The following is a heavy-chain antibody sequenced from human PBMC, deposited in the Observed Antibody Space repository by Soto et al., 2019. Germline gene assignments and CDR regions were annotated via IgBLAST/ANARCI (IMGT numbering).Heavy chain of an antibody. CDR1: GGSFSGYY. Sequence: SETLSLTCAVYGGSFSGYYWSWIRQPPGKGLEWIGEINHSGSTNYNPSLKSRVTISVDTSKNQFSLKLSSVTAADTAVYYCARVDGAAGTRYSQHGGQGTLVPVSS. J-gene: IGHJ1*01. D-gene: IGHD6-13*01. CDR2: INHSGST. V-gene: IGHV4-34*01. CDR3: ARVDGAAGTRYSQH.